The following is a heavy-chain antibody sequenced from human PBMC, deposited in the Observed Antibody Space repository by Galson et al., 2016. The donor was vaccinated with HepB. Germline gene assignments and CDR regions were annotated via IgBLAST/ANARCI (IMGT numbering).Heavy chain of an antibody. D-gene: IGHD2-21*01. V-gene: IGHV3-30*03. Sequence: SLRLSCAASGFTINNNHMSWVRQAPGKGLEWVSVISFDGTKKYYSGSVKGRFTVSRDNSRNTLFLQMNSLRRDDTAVYFCTREGVGYSGMDVWGQGTTVIVSS. CDR2: ISFDGTKK. CDR1: GFTINNNH. CDR3: TREGVGYSGMDV. J-gene: IGHJ6*01.